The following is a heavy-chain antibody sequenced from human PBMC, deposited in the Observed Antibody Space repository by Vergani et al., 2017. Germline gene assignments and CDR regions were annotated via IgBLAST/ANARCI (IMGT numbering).Heavy chain of an antibody. J-gene: IGHJ6*03. CDR1: GYTFTSYG. D-gene: IGHD2-2*02. CDR2: ISAYNGNT. V-gene: IGHV1-18*01. Sequence: QVQLVQSGAEVKKPGASVKVSCKASGYTFTSYGISWVRQAPXQGLEWMGWISAYNGNTNYAQKVQGRVTMTTDTSTSTAYMELRSLRSDDTAVYYCARKNIVVAPAAIEEYYYYYMDVWGKGTTVTVSS. CDR3: ARKNIVVAPAAIEEYYYYYMDV.